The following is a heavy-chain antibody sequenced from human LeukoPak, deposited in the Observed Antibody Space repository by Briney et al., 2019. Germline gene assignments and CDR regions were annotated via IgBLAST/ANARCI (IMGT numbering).Heavy chain of an antibody. CDR3: AVLWVPPLLWFGDELDY. D-gene: IGHD3-10*01. Sequence: GGSLRLSCAASGFTFSSYAMSWVRQAPGKGLEWVSAISGSGGSTYYADSVKGRFTISRDNSKNTLYLQMNSLRAEDTAVYYCAVLWVPPLLWFGDELDYWGQGTLVTVSS. CDR2: ISGSGGST. J-gene: IGHJ4*02. CDR1: GFTFSSYA. V-gene: IGHV3-23*01.